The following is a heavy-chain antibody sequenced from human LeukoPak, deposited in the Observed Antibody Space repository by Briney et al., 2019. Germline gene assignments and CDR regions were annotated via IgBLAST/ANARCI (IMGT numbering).Heavy chain of an antibody. CDR3: TRDAALVPGKNF. J-gene: IGHJ4*02. Sequence: PGGSLRLSCAASGFTFSDYYMSWIRQAPGKGVEWVSYISYSGSTLYYADSVKGRFTMSRDNAKNSVYLQMNSLRAEDTAFYYCTRDAALVPGKNFWGQGTLVTVSS. D-gene: IGHD6-19*01. CDR1: GFTFSDYY. CDR2: ISYSGSTL. V-gene: IGHV3-11*04.